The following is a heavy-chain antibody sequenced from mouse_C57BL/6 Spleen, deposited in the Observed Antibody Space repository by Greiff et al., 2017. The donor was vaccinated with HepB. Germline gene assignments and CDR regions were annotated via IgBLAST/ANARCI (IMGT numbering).Heavy chain of an antibody. CDR2: INPYNGGT. CDR1: GYTFTDYY. D-gene: IGHD3-1*01. J-gene: IGHJ2*01. Sequence: EVQLQQSGPVLVKPGASVKMSCKASGYTFTDYYMNWVKQSHGKSLEWIGVINPYNGGTSYNQKFKGKATLTVDKSSSTAYMELNSLTSEDSAVYYCATHREGYFDYWGQGTTLTVSS. CDR3: ATHREGYFDY. V-gene: IGHV1-19*01.